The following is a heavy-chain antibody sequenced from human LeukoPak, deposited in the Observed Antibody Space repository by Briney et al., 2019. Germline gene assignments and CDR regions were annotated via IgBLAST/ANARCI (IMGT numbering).Heavy chain of an antibody. CDR2: IKQDGSEK. CDR1: GFTFSSYW. D-gene: IGHD6-13*01. Sequence: GGSLRLSCAASGFTFSSYWMSWVRQAPGKGLEWVANIKQDGSEKYYVDSVKGRFTISRDNAKNSLYLQMNSLRAEDTAVYYCARSSYSSSWYTQRFLSDYYMDVWGKGTTVTVS. J-gene: IGHJ6*03. V-gene: IGHV3-7*01. CDR3: ARSSYSSSWYTQRFLSDYYMDV.